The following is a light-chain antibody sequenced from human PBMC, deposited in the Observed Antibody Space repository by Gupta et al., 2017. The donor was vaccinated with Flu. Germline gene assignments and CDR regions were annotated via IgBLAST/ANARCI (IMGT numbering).Light chain of an antibody. Sequence: ITNSSTGTSSDVGSYNYVFCHQPHPAQAHNRLFYEVSRRPAGVAGRFSASKAGDTASLTISGRQAEDAADYYCSSCRSSNTLVFGGGTKLTVL. V-gene: IGLV2-14*01. CDR1: SSDVGSYNY. J-gene: IGLJ2*01. CDR2: EVS. CDR3: SSCRSSNTLV.